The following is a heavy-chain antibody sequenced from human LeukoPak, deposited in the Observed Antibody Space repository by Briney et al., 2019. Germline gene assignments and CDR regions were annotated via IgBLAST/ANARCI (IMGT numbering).Heavy chain of an antibody. Sequence: GASVKVSCKASGYTFTGYYMHWVRQAPGQGLEWMGWINPNSGGTNYAQKFQGRVTMTRDTSISTAYMELSRLRSDDTAVYYCARHADDYGDPAGAFDIWGQGTMVTVSS. V-gene: IGHV1-2*02. CDR1: GYTFTGYY. CDR2: INPNSGGT. D-gene: IGHD4-17*01. CDR3: ARHADDYGDPAGAFDI. J-gene: IGHJ3*02.